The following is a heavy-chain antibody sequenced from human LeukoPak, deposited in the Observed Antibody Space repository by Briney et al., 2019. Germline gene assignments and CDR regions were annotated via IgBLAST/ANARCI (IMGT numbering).Heavy chain of an antibody. D-gene: IGHD6-19*01. CDR1: VGSISSNNYY. CDR2: HFYSGRT. CDR3: ARHLAVAGTSYNWFDR. J-gene: IGHJ5*02. Sequence: SETLSLTCTVSVGSISSNNYYWAWIRQPPGKGLEWIGSHFYSGRTYYNPSLKSRVTISVDTSKNQFFLRLNSVTAADTALYHCARHLAVAGTSYNWFDRWGQGTQVTVSS. V-gene: IGHV4-39*01.